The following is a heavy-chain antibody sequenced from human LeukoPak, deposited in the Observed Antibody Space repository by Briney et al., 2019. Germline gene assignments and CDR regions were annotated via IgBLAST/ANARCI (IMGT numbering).Heavy chain of an antibody. CDR2: SGST. J-gene: IGHJ2*01. Sequence: SGSTNYNPSLKSRVTMSVDTSKNQFSLKLSSVTAADTAVYYCATRVCTSCYPNYWYFDLWGRGTLVTVSS. CDR3: ATRVCTSCYPNYWYFDL. D-gene: IGHD2-2*01. V-gene: IGHV4-4*07.